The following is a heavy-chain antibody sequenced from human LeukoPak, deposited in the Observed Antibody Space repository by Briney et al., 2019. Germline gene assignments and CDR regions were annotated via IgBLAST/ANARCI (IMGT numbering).Heavy chain of an antibody. CDR2: IYYTGAT. CDR1: GGSISTSGFY. V-gene: IGHV4-39*01. Sequence: SETLSLTCAVSGGSISTSGFYWAWIRQPPGRGLEWIGSIYYTGATYSNPALEGRLTISVDTSKNQFSLKVRSVTAAETAVYYCARLREMRGMDVWGQGTTVTVSS. J-gene: IGHJ6*02. CDR3: ARLREMRGMDV. D-gene: IGHD5-24*01.